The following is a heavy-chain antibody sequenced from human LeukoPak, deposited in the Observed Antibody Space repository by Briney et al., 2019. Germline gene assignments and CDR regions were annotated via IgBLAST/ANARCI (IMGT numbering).Heavy chain of an antibody. CDR3: ARTRVRIGYSGPSIDY. D-gene: IGHD5-24*01. Sequence: SGPTLVNPTQTLTLTCTFSGFSLSTSGMCVSWIRQPPGKALEWLARIDWDDDKYYSTSLKTRLTISKDTSKNQVVLTMTNMDPVDTATYYCARTRVRIGYSGPSIDYWGQGTLVTVSS. J-gene: IGHJ4*02. CDR1: GFSLSTSGMC. CDR2: IDWDDDK. V-gene: IGHV2-70*11.